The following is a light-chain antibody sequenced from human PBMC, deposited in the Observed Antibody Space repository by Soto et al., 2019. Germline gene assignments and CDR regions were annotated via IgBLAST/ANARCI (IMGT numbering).Light chain of an antibody. J-gene: IGKJ2*01. CDR1: QTVSSSY. Sequence: EIVLTQSPGTLSLSPGERATLSCRASQTVSSSYLAWYQQKPGQAPRLLIYGASTRATGIPGRFSGSASGTDFTLTISRLEPEDFAVYYCQHYVNSPPYTFGQGTKVDIK. V-gene: IGKV3-20*01. CDR2: GAS. CDR3: QHYVNSPPYT.